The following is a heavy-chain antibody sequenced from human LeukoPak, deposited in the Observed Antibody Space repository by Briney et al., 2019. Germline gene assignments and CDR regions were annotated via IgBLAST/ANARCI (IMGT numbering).Heavy chain of an antibody. CDR3: ARVHYGSGSLYYYYYYYMDV. Sequence: PSETLSLTCTVSGGSISRSRYYWGWIRQPPGKGLEWIGSIYYGGSTYYSPSLKSRVTISVDTSKNQFSLKLTSVTAADTAVCYCARVHYGSGSLYYYYYYYMDVWGKGTTVTISS. CDR1: GGSISRSRYY. V-gene: IGHV4-39*01. J-gene: IGHJ6*03. CDR2: IYYGGST. D-gene: IGHD3-10*01.